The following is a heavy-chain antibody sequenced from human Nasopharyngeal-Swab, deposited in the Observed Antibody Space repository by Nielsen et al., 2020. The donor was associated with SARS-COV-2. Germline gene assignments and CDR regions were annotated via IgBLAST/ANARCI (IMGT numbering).Heavy chain of an antibody. CDR3: ARDHAVRGADY. D-gene: IGHD3-10*01. V-gene: IGHV4-4*07. CDR2: IYTTGST. J-gene: IGHJ4*02. CDR1: GGSFRDYY. Sequence: SETLSLTCAVYGGSFRDYYWSWIRQPAGKGLEWIGRIYTTGSTNYNPSLKSRVTMSVDTSKNQFSLKLSSVTAADTAVYYCARDHAVRGADYWGQGTLVNVSS.